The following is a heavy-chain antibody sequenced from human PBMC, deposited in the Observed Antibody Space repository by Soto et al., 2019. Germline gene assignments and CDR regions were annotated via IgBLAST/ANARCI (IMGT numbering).Heavy chain of an antibody. CDR1: GFIFSNAW. J-gene: IGHJ5*02. Sequence: DVQLVESGGGLAKPGGSLRLSCAGSGFIFSNAWMNWVRQVPGKGLEWVGRIKSKYNGGIVDYAAPVEGRFTVSRDDSKNTVYLQMNSLETEDTAVYYCPTGLWSPPFDPWGRGTLVTVSS. CDR3: PTGLWSPPFDP. D-gene: IGHD3-16*01. V-gene: IGHV3-15*07. CDR2: IKSKYNGGIV.